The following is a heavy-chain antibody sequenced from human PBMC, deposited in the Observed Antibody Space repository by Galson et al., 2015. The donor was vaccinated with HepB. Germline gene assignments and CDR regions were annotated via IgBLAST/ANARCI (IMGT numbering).Heavy chain of an antibody. J-gene: IGHJ4*02. CDR3: ARDDYISGWSIDY. Sequence: SLRLSCAASGFTFSTYAMTWVRQAPGKGLEWVSYISNTGSTTYYADSVKGRFTISRDNAKNSLYLQMNSLRAEDTAVYYCARDDYISGWSIDYWGQGTLVTVSS. CDR1: GFTFSTYA. V-gene: IGHV3-11*01. D-gene: IGHD6-19*01. CDR2: ISNTGSTT.